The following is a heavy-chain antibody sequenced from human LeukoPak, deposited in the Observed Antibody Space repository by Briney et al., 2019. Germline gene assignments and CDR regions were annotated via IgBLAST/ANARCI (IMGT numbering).Heavy chain of an antibody. J-gene: IGHJ4*02. CDR3: VRDLPPYCGGDCYSPFDY. CDR1: GFTFSRYT. Sequence: GGSLRLSCAASGFTFSRYTMHWVRQAPGKGLEWVAVISYDGSNKYYADSVKGRFTISRDNSKNTLYLQMNSLRAEDTAVYYCVRDLPPYCGGDCYSPFDYWGQGTLVTVSS. D-gene: IGHD2-21*01. V-gene: IGHV3-30-3*01. CDR2: ISYDGSNK.